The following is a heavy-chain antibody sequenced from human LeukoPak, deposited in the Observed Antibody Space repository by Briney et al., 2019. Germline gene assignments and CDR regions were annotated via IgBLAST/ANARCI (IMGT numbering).Heavy chain of an antibody. V-gene: IGHV4-61*01. CDR2: IYYSGSP. D-gene: IGHD6-13*01. Sequence: SETLSLTCTVSDGSVSSGSYYWSWIRQPPGKGLGWIGYIYYSGSPNYNPSLKSRVTISVDTSKNQFSLKLSSVTAADTAVYYCARHGRVAAGSYLDYWGQGTPVTVSS. CDR1: DGSVSSGSYY. J-gene: IGHJ4*02. CDR3: ARHGRVAAGSYLDY.